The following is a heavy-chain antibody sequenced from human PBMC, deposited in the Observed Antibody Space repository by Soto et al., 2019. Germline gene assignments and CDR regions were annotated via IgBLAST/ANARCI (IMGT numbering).Heavy chain of an antibody. Sequence: ASVKVSCKAAGYSFTAYYINWVRQAPGQGFEWMGWINPTSGGTSYAQEFQGRVTVTRDTSISTAYMELTRLRSDDTAVYYCARDMGGLGDGFEDWGQGTRVTVSS. J-gene: IGHJ4*02. D-gene: IGHD3-16*01. CDR2: INPTSGGT. CDR1: GYSFTAYY. CDR3: ARDMGGLGDGFED. V-gene: IGHV1-2*02.